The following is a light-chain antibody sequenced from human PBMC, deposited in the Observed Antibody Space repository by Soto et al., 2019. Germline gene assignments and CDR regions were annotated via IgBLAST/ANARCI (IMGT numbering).Light chain of an antibody. Sequence: EIVMTQSPATLSVSPGERATLSFSASENIYTNLAWYQQKPGQAPRLLFYGASTRATGLPARFSGTGSGTEFTLTINSLQSEDFAVYYCQQYDNWPLTFGGGTKVDIK. CDR2: GAS. CDR3: QQYDNWPLT. V-gene: IGKV3-15*01. CDR1: ENIYTN. J-gene: IGKJ4*01.